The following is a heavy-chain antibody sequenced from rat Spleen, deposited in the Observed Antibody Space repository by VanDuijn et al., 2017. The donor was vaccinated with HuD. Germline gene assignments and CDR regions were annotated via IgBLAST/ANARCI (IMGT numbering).Heavy chain of an antibody. J-gene: IGHJ2*01. CDR3: VREEFGVRD. V-gene: IGHV5-25*01. Sequence: EVQLVESDGGLVQPGRSLKLSCAASGFTFSDYYMAWVRQAPTKGLEWVASISTGGGNTYYRDSVKGRFTISRDNAKSTLYLQMSKLGSEDTAIYYCVREEFGVRDWGQGVMVTVSS. CDR2: ISTGGGNT. CDR1: GFTFSDYY. D-gene: IGHD4-3*01.